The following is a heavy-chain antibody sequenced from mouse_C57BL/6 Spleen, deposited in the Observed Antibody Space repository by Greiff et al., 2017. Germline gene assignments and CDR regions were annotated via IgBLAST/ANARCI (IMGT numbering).Heavy chain of an antibody. CDR1: GYTLTSYW. V-gene: IGHV1-69*01. D-gene: IGHD2-2*01. CDR3: ARSPDGYDDGGYAMDY. J-gene: IGHJ4*01. Sequence: QVQLQQPGAELVMPGASVKLSCKASGYTLTSYWMHWVKQRPGQGLEWIGEIDPSDSYTNYNQKFKGKSTLTVDKSSSTAYMQLSSLTSEDSAVYYCARSPDGYDDGGYAMDYWGQGTSVTVSS. CDR2: IDPSDSYT.